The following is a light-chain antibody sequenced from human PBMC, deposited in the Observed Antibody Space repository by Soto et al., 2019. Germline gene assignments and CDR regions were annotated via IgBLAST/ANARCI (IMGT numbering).Light chain of an antibody. V-gene: IGKV3-20*01. Sequence: EIVLTQSPGTLSLSPGERATLSCRASQSVSSSYLAWYQQNPAQAPRLLIYGASSRATGIPDRFSGSGSGTDFTLSISRLEPEDFAVYYCQQYGRSPYTFGQGTKLEIK. CDR3: QQYGRSPYT. J-gene: IGKJ2*01. CDR1: QSVSSSY. CDR2: GAS.